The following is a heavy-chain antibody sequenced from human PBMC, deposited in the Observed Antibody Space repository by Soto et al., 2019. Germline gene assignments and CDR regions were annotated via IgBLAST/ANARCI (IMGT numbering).Heavy chain of an antibody. CDR3: ARDQGHWFDP. Sequence: GGSLRLSCTASGFNFSNSAMHWVRQAPGKGLEWVSYISSSGSTIYYADSVKGRFTISRDNAKNSLYLQMNSLRAEDTAVYYCARDQGHWFDPWGQGTLVTVSS. V-gene: IGHV3-48*03. J-gene: IGHJ5*02. CDR2: ISSSGSTI. CDR1: GFNFSNSA.